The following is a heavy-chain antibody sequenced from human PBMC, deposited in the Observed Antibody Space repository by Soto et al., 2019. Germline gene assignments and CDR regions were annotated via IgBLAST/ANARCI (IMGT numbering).Heavy chain of an antibody. Sequence: SVKVSCKASGGTFSSYSISWVRQAPGQGLEWMGGIIPIFGTANYAQKFQGRVTITADESTSTAYMELSSLRSEDTAVYYCARVGRSYGYGYYFDYWGQGTLVTVSS. CDR1: GGTFSSYS. J-gene: IGHJ4*02. CDR2: IIPIFGTA. CDR3: ARVGRSYGYGYYFDY. D-gene: IGHD5-18*01. V-gene: IGHV1-69*13.